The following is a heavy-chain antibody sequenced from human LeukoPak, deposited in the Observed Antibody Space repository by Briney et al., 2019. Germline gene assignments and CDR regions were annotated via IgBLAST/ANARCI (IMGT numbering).Heavy chain of an antibody. Sequence: SETLSLTCTVSGGSISNYYWTWIRQPAGKGLEWIGRIYTSGSTNYNPSLKSRVTMSVDTSKNQFSLKLSSVTAADTAVYYCASIDDYGGNARLDYWGQGTLVTVSS. CDR3: ASIDDYGGNARLDY. CDR2: IYTSGST. V-gene: IGHV4-4*07. CDR1: GGSISNYY. J-gene: IGHJ4*02. D-gene: IGHD4-23*01.